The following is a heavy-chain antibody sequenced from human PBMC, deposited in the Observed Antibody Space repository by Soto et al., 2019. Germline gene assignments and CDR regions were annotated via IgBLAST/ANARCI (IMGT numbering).Heavy chain of an antibody. CDR1: GFSFNTTGVG. Sequence: SGPTLVNPTQTLTLTCTFSGFSFNTTGVGVGWIRQPPGRPLEWLTIIYWDDDKRYSPSLKSRLTITKDTSKDQVVLTLTNMDPVDTGTYFCAHRAVLCSGGTCYSHPFDSWGQGTLVPSP. J-gene: IGHJ4*02. D-gene: IGHD2-15*01. CDR2: IYWDDDK. CDR3: AHRAVLCSGGTCYSHPFDS. V-gene: IGHV2-5*02.